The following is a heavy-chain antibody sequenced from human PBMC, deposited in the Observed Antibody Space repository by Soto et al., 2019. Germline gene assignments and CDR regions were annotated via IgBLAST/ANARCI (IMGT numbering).Heavy chain of an antibody. Sequence: PGGSLRLSCAASGFSFDDYAMHWVRQAPGRGLEWVSGITWSSGYIGYADSVKVRFTISKDNAKNSLYLKTNSLRPEDTAVYYCAKGTYGSSGYYTAPDYWGQGTLVNVCS. D-gene: IGHD3-22*01. CDR2: ITWSSGYI. V-gene: IGHV3-9*01. CDR1: GFSFDDYA. CDR3: AKGTYGSSGYYTAPDY. J-gene: IGHJ4*02.